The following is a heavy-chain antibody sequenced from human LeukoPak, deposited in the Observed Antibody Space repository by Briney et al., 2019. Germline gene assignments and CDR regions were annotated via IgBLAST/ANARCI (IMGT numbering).Heavy chain of an antibody. J-gene: IGHJ6*02. V-gene: IGHV3-73*01. CDR2: IRSKANNYAT. CDR1: GFTFSGST. Sequence: GGSLRLSCAASGFTFSGSTMHWVRQASGKGLEWVGRIRSKANNYATAYATSVKGRFTLSRDDSKNTAYLQMNSLKTEDTAVYCCIRGAASGSYYGFDVWGQGATVTVSS. CDR3: IRGAASGSYYGFDV. D-gene: IGHD1-26*01.